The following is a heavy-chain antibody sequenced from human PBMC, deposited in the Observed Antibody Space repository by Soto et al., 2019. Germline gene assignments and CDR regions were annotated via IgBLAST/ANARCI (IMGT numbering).Heavy chain of an antibody. CDR3: ARGGGSTKVDY. CDR1: GGSITSSGYY. D-gene: IGHD2-2*01. CDR2: TSNSVST. J-gene: IGHJ4*02. V-gene: IGHV4-31*03. Sequence: QVQLQESGPGLVKPSQTLSLTCTVSGGSITSSGYYWSWIRQHPGEGLEWIGCTSNSVSTSYNPSLTSRVTISVDTSSNQFSLNLKSVTAADTAVYYCARGGGSTKVDYWGQGTLVTVSP.